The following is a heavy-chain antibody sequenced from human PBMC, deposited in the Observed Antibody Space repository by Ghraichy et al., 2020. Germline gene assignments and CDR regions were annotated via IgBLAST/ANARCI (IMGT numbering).Heavy chain of an antibody. V-gene: IGHV3-30-3*01. Sequence: GGSLRLSCAASGFAFSTYSMHWVRQAPGKGLEWVAVISYDGTTTYYADPVKGRFTISRDNSKNTLILQMNSLRAEDTAVYYCARDIKSSSWSYYYYAMDVWGQGTTVTVSS. CDR1: GFAFSTYS. CDR2: ISYDGTTT. J-gene: IGHJ6*02. D-gene: IGHD6-13*01. CDR3: ARDIKSSSWSYYYYAMDV.